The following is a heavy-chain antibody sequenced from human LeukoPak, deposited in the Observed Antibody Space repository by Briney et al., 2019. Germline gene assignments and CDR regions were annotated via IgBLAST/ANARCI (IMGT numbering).Heavy chain of an antibody. CDR2: INPNSGGT. Sequence: ASVKVSCKASGYTFTGYYMHWVRQAPGQGLEWMGWINPNSGGTNYAQKFQGRVTMTRDTSISTAYMELSRLRSDDTAVYYCARSASSGWSGYYYYYGMDVWGQGTTVTVSS. CDR1: GYTFTGYY. V-gene: IGHV1-2*02. CDR3: ARSASSGWSGYYYYYGMDV. J-gene: IGHJ6*02. D-gene: IGHD6-19*01.